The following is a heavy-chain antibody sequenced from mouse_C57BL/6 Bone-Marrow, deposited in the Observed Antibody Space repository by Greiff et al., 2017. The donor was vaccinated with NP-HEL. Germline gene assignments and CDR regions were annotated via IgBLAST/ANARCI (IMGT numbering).Heavy chain of an antibody. V-gene: IGHV1-31*01. CDR2: IYPYNGVS. J-gene: IGHJ4*01. Sequence: EVQLQQSGPEPVKPGASVKISCKASGYSFTGYYMHWVKQSHGNILDWIGYIYPYNGVSSYNQKFKGKATLTVDKSSSTAYMELRSLTSEDSAVYYCARPYYYGKGYAMDYWGQGTSVTVSS. CDR3: ARPYYYGKGYAMDY. D-gene: IGHD1-1*01. CDR1: GYSFTGYY.